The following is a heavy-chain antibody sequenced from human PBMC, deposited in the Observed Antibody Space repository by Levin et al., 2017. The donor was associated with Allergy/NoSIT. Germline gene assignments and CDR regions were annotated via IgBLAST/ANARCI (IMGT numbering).Heavy chain of an antibody. CDR1: GFTFSSYS. CDR3: ARDPSEKYGLEGYYYYYMDG. V-gene: IGHV3-21*01. J-gene: IGHJ6*03. D-gene: IGHD3-10*01. Sequence: GGSLRLSCAASGFTFSSYSMNWVRQAPGKGLEWVSSISSSSSYIYYADSVKGRFTISRDNAKNSLYLQMNSLRAEDTAVYYCARDPSEKYGLEGYYYYYMDGWGKGTTVTVSS. CDR2: ISSSSSYI.